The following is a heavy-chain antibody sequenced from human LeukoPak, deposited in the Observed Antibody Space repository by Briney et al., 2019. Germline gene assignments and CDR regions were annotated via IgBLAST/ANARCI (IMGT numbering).Heavy chain of an antibody. CDR3: ARAPSEIGGYYPEYFRH. CDR1: GCTFSSYW. CDR2: IKSDGST. Sequence: PGGSLRLSCAASGCTFSSYWMHWVRQAPGKGLVWASRIKSDGSTNYADSVKGRFTISRDNAKNTLSLQMNSLRAEDTGVYYCARAPSEIGGYYPEYFRHWGQGTLVTVSS. J-gene: IGHJ1*01. V-gene: IGHV3-74*01. D-gene: IGHD3-22*01.